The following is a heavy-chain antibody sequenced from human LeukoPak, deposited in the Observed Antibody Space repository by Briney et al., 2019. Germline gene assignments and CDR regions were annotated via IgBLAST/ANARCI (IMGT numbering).Heavy chain of an antibody. Sequence: GSLRLSCAASGFTFSSYSMNWVRQAPGKGLEWVSSISSSSSYIYYADSVKGRFTISRDNAKNSLYLQMNSLRAEDTAVYYCASDDLPGTRGNWFDPWGQGTLVTVSS. CDR1: GFTFSSYS. CDR3: ASDDLPGTRGNWFDP. D-gene: IGHD6-13*01. V-gene: IGHV3-21*01. J-gene: IGHJ5*02. CDR2: ISSSSSYI.